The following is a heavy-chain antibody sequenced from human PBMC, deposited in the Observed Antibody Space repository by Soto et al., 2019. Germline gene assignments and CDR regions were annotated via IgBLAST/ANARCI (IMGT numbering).Heavy chain of an antibody. J-gene: IGHJ5*02. CDR2: TYYRSKWYF. CDR3: ARTLSASAENWFDP. V-gene: IGHV6-1*01. CDR1: GDSVSSNSAG. D-gene: IGHD6-6*01. Sequence: SQTLSLTCAISGDSVSSNSAGWNWIRQTPSRGLEWLGRTYYRSKWYFNYAVSVESRITINPDTSKNQFSLQLNSVTPEVTSVYFCARTLSASAENWFDPWGQGTLVTVSS.